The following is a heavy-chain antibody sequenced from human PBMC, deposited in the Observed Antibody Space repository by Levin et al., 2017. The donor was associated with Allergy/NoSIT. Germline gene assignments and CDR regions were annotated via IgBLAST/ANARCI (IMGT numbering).Heavy chain of an antibody. CDR3: VKQITMIDVANGFGLDV. Sequence: GGSLRLSCAASGFTFSNYVMHWVRQAPGPGLEWVAVISHDGTNQYYTDSVTGRFTISRDNSKSTLYLQMNSLRAEDTAVYYCVKQITMIDVANGFGLDVWGQGTTVTVSS. CDR2: ISHDGTNQ. J-gene: IGHJ6*02. CDR1: GFTFSNYV. D-gene: IGHD3-22*01. V-gene: IGHV3-30*18.